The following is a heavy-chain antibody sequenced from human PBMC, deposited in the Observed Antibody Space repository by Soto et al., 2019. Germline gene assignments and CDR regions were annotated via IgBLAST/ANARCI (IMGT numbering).Heavy chain of an antibody. V-gene: IGHV3-33*01. D-gene: IGHD1-26*01. CDR3: ARAVGPFDY. CDR2: IWYDGSNK. J-gene: IGHJ4*02. CDR1: GFVFSTYG. Sequence: QVQLVESGGGVVQPGRSLRLSCAASGFVFSTYGMHWVRQAPGKGLEWVAVIWYDGSNKYYADSVRGRFTISRDNSKNTLVLQLNSLRAEDTAVYYCARAVGPFDYWGQGTLVTVSS.